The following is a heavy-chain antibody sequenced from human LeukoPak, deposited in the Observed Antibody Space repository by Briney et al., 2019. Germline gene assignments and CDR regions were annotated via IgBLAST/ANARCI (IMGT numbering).Heavy chain of an antibody. D-gene: IGHD3-16*01. CDR2: IYYSGST. CDR1: GGSISSGGYY. V-gene: IGHV4-31*03. J-gene: IGHJ4*02. Sequence: PSQTLSLTCTVSGGSISSGGYYWSWIRQHPGKGLEWIGYIYYSGSTYYNPSLKSRVTISVDTSKNQFSLKLSAVTAADTAVYYCAKTSFGATGYFDYWGQGTLVTVSS. CDR3: AKTSFGATGYFDY.